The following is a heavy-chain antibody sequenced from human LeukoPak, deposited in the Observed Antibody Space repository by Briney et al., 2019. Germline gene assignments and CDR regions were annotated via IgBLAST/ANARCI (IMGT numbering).Heavy chain of an antibody. CDR1: GYSFTNYW. D-gene: IGHD2-2*01. V-gene: IGHV5-51*01. J-gene: IGHJ4*02. CDR3: ARELSSSADY. Sequence: GESLKISCKGSGYSFTNYWIAWVRQMPGKGLEWMGIIYPGDSDTRYSPSFQGQVTISADRSISTAYLQWSSLKASDTAMYYCARELSSSADYWGQGTLVTVSS. CDR2: IYPGDSDT.